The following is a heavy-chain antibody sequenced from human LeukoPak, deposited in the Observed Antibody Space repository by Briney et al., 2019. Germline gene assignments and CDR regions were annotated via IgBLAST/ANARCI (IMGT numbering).Heavy chain of an antibody. V-gene: IGHV3-23*01. CDR2: ICGSGGIT. CDR3: AKGPGPNWFDP. J-gene: IGHJ5*02. CDR1: GFTFITSA. Sequence: GGALRLSCAASGFTFITSAMSWGRQAPGKGVGWVSPICGSGGITYYADSVKGRLTTSRDNSKTTLYLQMNRLRAEDTAVYYCAKGPGPNWFDPWGQGTLVTVSS.